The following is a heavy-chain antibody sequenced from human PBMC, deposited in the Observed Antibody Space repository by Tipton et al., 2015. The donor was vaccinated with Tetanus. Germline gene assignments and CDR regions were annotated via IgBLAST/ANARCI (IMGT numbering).Heavy chain of an antibody. CDR1: GASINAGGYL. Sequence: TLSLTCTVSGASINAGGYLWTWVRQQPGKGLEWIGNIYYTAHNSYNPSLDSRVSISVDTSKNQCSLRLTSVTAADTAVYFCARRLGPLTGDYIWYFDLWGRGTQVTVSS. CDR2: IYYTAHN. V-gene: IGHV4-31*03. D-gene: IGHD7-27*01. CDR3: ARRLGPLTGDYIWYFDL. J-gene: IGHJ2*01.